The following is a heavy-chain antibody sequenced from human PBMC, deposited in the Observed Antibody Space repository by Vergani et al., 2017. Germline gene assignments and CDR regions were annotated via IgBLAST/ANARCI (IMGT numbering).Heavy chain of an antibody. CDR3: ARGASIAARPDDFGY. J-gene: IGHJ4*02. V-gene: IGHV4-61*02. CDR2: IYTSGST. CDR1: GGSISSGSYY. D-gene: IGHD6-6*01. Sequence: QVQLQESGPGLVKPSQTLSLTCTVSGGSISSGSYYWSWIRQPAGKGLEWIGRIYTSGSTNYNPSLKSRVTISVDTSKNQFSLKLSSVTAADTAVYYCARGASIAARPDDFGYWGQGTLVTVSS.